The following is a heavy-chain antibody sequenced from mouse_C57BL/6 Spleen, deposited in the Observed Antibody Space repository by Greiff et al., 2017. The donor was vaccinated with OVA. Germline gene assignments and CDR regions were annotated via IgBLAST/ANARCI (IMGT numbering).Heavy chain of an antibody. J-gene: IGHJ1*03. CDR3: ARSKSHWYFDG. V-gene: IGHV1-18*01. CDR2: INPNNGGT. CDR1: GYTFTDYN. Sequence: VQLQQSGPELVKPGASVTLPCKASGYTFTDYNMDWVKQSPVKSLEWIGDINPNNGGTIYNQKFKGKATLTVDKSSSTAYMELRRLTSEDTAVYYCARSKSHWYFDGWGTGTTVTASS.